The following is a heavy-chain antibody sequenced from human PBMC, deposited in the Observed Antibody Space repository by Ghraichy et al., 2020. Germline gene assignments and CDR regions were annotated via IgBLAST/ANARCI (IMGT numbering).Heavy chain of an antibody. J-gene: IGHJ6*02. CDR1: GFTFRTNW. D-gene: IGHD2-21*01. V-gene: IGHV3-7*01. CDR2: INQGGSAK. Sequence: GGSLRLSRAASGFTFRTNWMTWVRQAPGKGLEWVANINQGGSAKFYVDSVEGRFTISRDNAKNSLFLQMSSLRAEDTAVYYCVKDLVGGGFGAYGMDVWGQGTTVTVSS. CDR3: VKDLVGGGFGAYGMDV.